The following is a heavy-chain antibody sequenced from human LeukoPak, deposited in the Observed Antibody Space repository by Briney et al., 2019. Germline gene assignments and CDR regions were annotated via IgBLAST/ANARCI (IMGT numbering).Heavy chain of an antibody. CDR1: GFTFGSYS. V-gene: IGHV3-21*01. CDR2: ISSSSSYI. J-gene: IGHJ6*03. Sequence: GGSLRLSCAASGFTFGSYSMNWVRQAPGKGLEWVSSISSSSSYIYYADSVKGRFTISRDNAKNSLYLQMNSLRAEDTAVFYCASLKFYGNMDVWGTGTSVTVSS. CDR3: ASLKFYGNMDV. D-gene: IGHD4-17*01.